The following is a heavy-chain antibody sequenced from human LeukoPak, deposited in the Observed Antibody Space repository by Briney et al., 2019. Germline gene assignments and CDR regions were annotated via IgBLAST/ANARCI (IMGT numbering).Heavy chain of an antibody. D-gene: IGHD3-22*01. J-gene: IGHJ4*02. CDR2: IHHSGST. Sequence: PSETLSLTCAVSGGSISSGYWWSWVRQPPGKGLEWIGEIHHSGSTNYNPSLKSRVTISVDKSENQFSLKLTSVTAADTAVYYCARNGDYSIDYWGQGTLVTVSS. CDR1: GGSISSGYW. CDR3: ARNGDYSIDY. V-gene: IGHV4-4*02.